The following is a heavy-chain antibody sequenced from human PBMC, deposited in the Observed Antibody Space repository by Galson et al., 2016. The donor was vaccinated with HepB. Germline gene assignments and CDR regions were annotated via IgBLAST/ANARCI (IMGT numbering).Heavy chain of an antibody. J-gene: IGHJ6*02. D-gene: IGHD3-22*01. Sequence: PGKGLEWIGYIYYSGSTEYNPSFQSRVTISVDRSKSQFSLRLSSVTSADTAVYYCARGYYDGSGYYSDYYFGMDVWGQGTTVTVSS. V-gene: IGHV4-59*01. CDR3: ARGYYDGSGYYSDYYFGMDV. CDR2: IYYSGST.